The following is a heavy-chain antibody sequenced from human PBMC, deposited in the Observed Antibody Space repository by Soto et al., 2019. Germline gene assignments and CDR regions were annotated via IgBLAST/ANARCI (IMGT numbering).Heavy chain of an antibody. CDR1: GDSISSSSYY. D-gene: IGHD2-15*01. CDR3: ARHNGDKYCSGGSCYAVSDWFDP. CDR2: IYYSGST. Sequence: SETLSLTCTVSGDSISSSSYYWGWIRQPPGKGLEWIGSIYYSGSTYYNPSLKSRVTISVDTSKNQFSLKLSSVTAADTAVYYCARHNGDKYCSGGSCYAVSDWFDPWGQGTLVTVSS. V-gene: IGHV4-39*01. J-gene: IGHJ5*02.